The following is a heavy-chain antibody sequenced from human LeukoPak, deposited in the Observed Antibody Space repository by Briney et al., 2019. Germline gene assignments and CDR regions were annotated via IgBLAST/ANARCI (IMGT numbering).Heavy chain of an antibody. CDR3: ARDGSYYEGGMDV. CDR1: GFTVGTNS. J-gene: IGHJ6*02. D-gene: IGHD3-22*01. CDR2: IYSGSST. V-gene: IGHV3-53*01. Sequence: GGSLRLSCAASGFTVGTNSMSWVRQSPGKGLEWLSVIYSGSSTYYADSVKGRFTITRDNSRNTLFLQMNSLRAEDTALYYCARDGSYYEGGMDVWGQGTTVTVSS.